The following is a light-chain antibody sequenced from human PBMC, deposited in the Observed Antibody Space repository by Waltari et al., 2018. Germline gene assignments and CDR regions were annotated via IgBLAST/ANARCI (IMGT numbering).Light chain of an antibody. Sequence: QPALTQPASVSGSPRQSITISCTGSSNDLGNSNHVCWYQHHPGKAPRLLISEVTERPSGVSDRFSGSKSGNTASLTISGLQAEDEADYYCLSYTTRISFVFGGGTKLSVL. CDR3: LSYTTRISFV. CDR2: EVT. J-gene: IGLJ2*01. CDR1: SNDLGNSNH. V-gene: IGLV2-23*02.